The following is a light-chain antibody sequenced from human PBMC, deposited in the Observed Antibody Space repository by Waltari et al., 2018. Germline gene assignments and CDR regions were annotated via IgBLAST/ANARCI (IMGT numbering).Light chain of an antibody. V-gene: IGKV4-1*01. J-gene: IGKJ1*01. CDR1: QSVLYSSNHKNY. CDR3: QQYYSTPLT. Sequence: DIVMTQSPDSLAVSLGERATINCKSSQSVLYSSNHKNYLAWYQQKPGQPPKPLIYGASTRESGVPDRFSGSGSGTDFTLTISSLQAEDVAVYYCQQYYSTPLTFGQGTKVEIK. CDR2: GAS.